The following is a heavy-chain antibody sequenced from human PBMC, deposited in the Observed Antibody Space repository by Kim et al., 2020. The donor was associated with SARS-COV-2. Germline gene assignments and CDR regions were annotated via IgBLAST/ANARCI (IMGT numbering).Heavy chain of an antibody. J-gene: IGHJ6*02. D-gene: IGHD3-9*01. CDR1: AFTFSNYE. CDR2: ISSSGSSI. V-gene: IGHV3-48*03. CDR3: ARGANYHDSNHYGLDV. Sequence: GGSLRLSCTASAFTFSNYEMNWVRQAPGKGLEWLSYISSSGSSIYYADSVKGRFTISRDNAKDSLYLQMNSLRGEDTAVYWCARGANYHDSNHYGLDVWGQGTTVTVSS.